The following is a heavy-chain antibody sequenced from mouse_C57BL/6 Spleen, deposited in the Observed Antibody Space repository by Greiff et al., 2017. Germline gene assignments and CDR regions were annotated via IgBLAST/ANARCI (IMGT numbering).Heavy chain of an antibody. CDR2: IDPSDSYT. V-gene: IGHV1-69*01. D-gene: IGHD1-1*01. J-gene: IGHJ3*01. CDR3: ASKGTTDLGGGWFAY. Sequence: QVQLKQPGAELVMPGASVKLSCKASGYTFTSYWMHWVKQRPGQGLEWIGEIDPSDSYTKYNPKFKGKSTLTVDKSSSTAYMQLSSLTSEDSAVYYCASKGTTDLGGGWFAYWGQGTLVTVSA. CDR1: GYTFTSYW.